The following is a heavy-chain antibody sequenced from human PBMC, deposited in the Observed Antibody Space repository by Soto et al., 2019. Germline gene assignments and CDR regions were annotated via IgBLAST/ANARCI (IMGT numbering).Heavy chain of an antibody. D-gene: IGHD4-17*01. CDR1: GFTFSSYA. CDR3: VSVPVYGDLYDY. CDR2: ISYDGSNK. J-gene: IGHJ4*02. V-gene: IGHV3-30-3*01. Sequence: GGSLRFSCAASGFTFSSYAMHWVRQAPGKGLEWVAVISYDGSNKYYADSVKGRFTISRDNSKNTLYLQMNSLRAEDTAVYYCVSVPVYGDLYDYWGQGTLVTVSS.